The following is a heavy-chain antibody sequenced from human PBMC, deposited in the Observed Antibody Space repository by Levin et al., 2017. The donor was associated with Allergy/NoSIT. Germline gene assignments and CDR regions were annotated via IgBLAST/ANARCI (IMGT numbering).Heavy chain of an antibody. Sequence: GESLRLSCAASGFTFSSYAMSWVRQAPGKGLEWVSAISGSGGSTYYADSVKGRFTISRDNSKNTLYLQMNSLRAEDTAVYYCAKGTIVVVITTITMDYWGQGTLVTVSS. V-gene: IGHV3-23*01. CDR1: GFTFSSYA. CDR3: AKGTIVVVITTITMDY. CDR2: ISGSGGST. J-gene: IGHJ4*02. D-gene: IGHD3-22*01.